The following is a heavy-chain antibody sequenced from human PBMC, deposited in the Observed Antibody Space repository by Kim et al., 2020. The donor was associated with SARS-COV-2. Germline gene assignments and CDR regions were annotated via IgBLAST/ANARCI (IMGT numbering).Heavy chain of an antibody. V-gene: IGHV4-59*08. CDR3: ARHGGARWLQSTSWYFDL. CDR2: IYYSGST. CDR1: GGSISSYY. D-gene: IGHD5-12*01. J-gene: IGHJ2*01. Sequence: SETLSLTCTVSGGSISSYYWSWIRQPPGKGLEWIGYIYYSGSTNYNPSPKSRVTISVDTSKNQFSLKLSSVTAADTAVYYCARHGGARWLQSTSWYFDLWGRGTLVTVSS.